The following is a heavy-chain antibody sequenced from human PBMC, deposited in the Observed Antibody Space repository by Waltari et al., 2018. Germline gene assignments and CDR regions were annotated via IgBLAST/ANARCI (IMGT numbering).Heavy chain of an antibody. CDR1: GVTFSSYA. CDR2: IIPILGIG. V-gene: IGHV1-69*04. CDR3: ARSENTAMASVVDY. Sequence: QVQLVQSGAEVKKPGSSVKVSCKASGVTFSSYAISWVRQAPGQGLEWMGGIIPILGIGNYSQKFQGRVTMTADESTSEAYMERSSLRSEDTVVYYCARSENTAMASVVDYWGQGTLVPVSS. D-gene: IGHD5-18*01. J-gene: IGHJ4*02.